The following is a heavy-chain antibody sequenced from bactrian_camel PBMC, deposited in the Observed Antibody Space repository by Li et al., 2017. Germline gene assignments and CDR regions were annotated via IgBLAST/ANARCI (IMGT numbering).Heavy chain of an antibody. CDR1: GFTFSNYYY. Sequence: HVQLVESGGGLVQPGGSLTLSCAASGFTFSNYYYMSWVRQAPGKGLEWVASIYTGGGSTSYADSVKGRFTISQDSAKNTLYLQMNSLKPEDTATYYCAADETRAVRCVGSWSRLFGYWGQGTQVTVS. CDR3: AADETRAVRCVGSWSRLFGY. CDR2: IYTGGGST. J-gene: IGHJ6*01. V-gene: IGHV3S20*01. D-gene: IGHD6*01.